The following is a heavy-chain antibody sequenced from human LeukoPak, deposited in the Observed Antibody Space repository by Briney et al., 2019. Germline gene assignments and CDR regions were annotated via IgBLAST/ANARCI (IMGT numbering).Heavy chain of an antibody. CDR2: VIPILGTP. V-gene: IGHV1-69*08. Sequence: ASVKVSCKASGDTFSTYTVTWVRQAPGQGLEWMGGVIPILGTPNYAQKFQGRVTITADRSTTTVSIDLRSLRSDDTAVYYCARVERGGVLVVWGPGTLVIVSS. J-gene: IGHJ4*02. CDR3: ARVERGGVLVV. D-gene: IGHD3-16*01. CDR1: GDTFSTYT.